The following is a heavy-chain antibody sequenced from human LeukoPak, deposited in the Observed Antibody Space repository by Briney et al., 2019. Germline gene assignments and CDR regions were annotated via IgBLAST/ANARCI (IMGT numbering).Heavy chain of an antibody. Sequence: GGSLRLSCAASGFTFRNHWMHWVRQTPGKGLVWVSRISSDESSTTYADSVKGRFTISRDNAKNTLYLQMNNLRAEDTAMYYCARDQRVTGRPDIDYWGQGTLVIVSS. D-gene: IGHD6-6*01. J-gene: IGHJ4*02. V-gene: IGHV3-74*03. CDR3: ARDQRVTGRPDIDY. CDR1: GFTFRNHW. CDR2: ISSDESST.